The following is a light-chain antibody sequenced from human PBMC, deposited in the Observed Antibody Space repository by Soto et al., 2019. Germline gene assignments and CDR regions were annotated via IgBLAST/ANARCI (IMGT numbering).Light chain of an antibody. CDR3: RQRHMWPIT. Sequence: EVVLTQSPVTLSLSPGEIATISCSASQSFRGLLAWYQQKPGQAPRLLIYDAYNRATGIPPRFSGSGSGTDFTLTISSLEPEDSAVYYCRQRHMWPITFGQGTRLEIK. V-gene: IGKV3-11*01. J-gene: IGKJ5*01. CDR1: QSFRGL. CDR2: DAY.